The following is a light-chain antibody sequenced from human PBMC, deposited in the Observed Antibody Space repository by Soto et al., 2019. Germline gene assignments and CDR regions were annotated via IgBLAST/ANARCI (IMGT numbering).Light chain of an antibody. CDR3: SSYAGSSNV. CDR2: EVN. J-gene: IGLJ1*01. V-gene: IGLV2-8*01. CDR1: SSDVGGYNY. Sequence: QSGLTQPPSASGSPGQSVAISCTGTSSDVGGYNYVSWYQQHPGKAPKLMFYEVNKRPSGVPDRCSGSKSGNTASLTASGLQAEDEADYYCSSYAGSSNVFGTGTKLPVL.